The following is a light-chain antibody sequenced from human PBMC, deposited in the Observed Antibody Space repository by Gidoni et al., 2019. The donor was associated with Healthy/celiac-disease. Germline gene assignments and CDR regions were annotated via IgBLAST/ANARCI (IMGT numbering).Light chain of an antibody. J-gene: IGLJ1*01. CDR1: NLGDKY. CDR3: QAWDSSTPYV. CDR2: QDS. V-gene: IGLV3-1*01. Sequence: SYELTQPHSVSVSPGQTASITCAGDNLGDKYACWYQQKPGQSPVLVIYQDSKRPSGIPERFSGSNSGNTATLTISGTQAMDEADYYCQAWDSSTPYVFGTGTKVTVL.